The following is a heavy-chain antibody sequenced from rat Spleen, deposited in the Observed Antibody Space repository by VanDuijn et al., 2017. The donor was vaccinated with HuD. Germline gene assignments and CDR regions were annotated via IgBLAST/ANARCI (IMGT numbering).Heavy chain of an antibody. CDR2: ISSGGGDT. V-gene: IGHV5-25*01. CDR1: GFTFSNYH. CDR3: ARRHYGYTDYFDY. J-gene: IGHJ2*01. Sequence: EVQLVESGGGLVQPGRSMELSCAASGFTFSNYHMAWVRQAPTKGLEWVASISSGGGDTYYRDSVKGRFTISRDNAKSTLSLQMDSLRSEDTATYYCARRHYGYTDYFDYWGPGVMVTVSS. D-gene: IGHD1-6*01.